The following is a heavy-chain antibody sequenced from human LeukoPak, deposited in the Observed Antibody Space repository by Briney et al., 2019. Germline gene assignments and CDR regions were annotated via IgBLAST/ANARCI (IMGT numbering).Heavy chain of an antibody. CDR3: AILSYYYDSSGYSS. V-gene: IGHV5-51*01. Sequence: GESLQISCQGSGYSFTSYWIGWVRQLPGKGLEWMGIIYPGDSDTRYSPSFQGQVTISADKSISTAYLQWSSLKASDTAMYYCAILSYYYDSSGYSSWGQGTLVTVSS. D-gene: IGHD3-22*01. J-gene: IGHJ4*02. CDR2: IYPGDSDT. CDR1: GYSFTSYW.